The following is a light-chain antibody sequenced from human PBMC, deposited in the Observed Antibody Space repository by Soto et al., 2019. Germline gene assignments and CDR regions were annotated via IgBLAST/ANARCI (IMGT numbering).Light chain of an antibody. J-gene: IGLJ3*02. V-gene: IGLV1-40*01. CDR3: QSYDSSLSGWV. CDR1: SSNIGAGYD. CDR2: GNS. Sequence: QSVLTQPASVSGAPGQRVTISCTGSSSNIGAGYDVHWYQQLPGTAPKFLIYGNSNRPSGVPDRFSGSKSGTSASLAITGLQAEDEADYYCQSYDSSLSGWVFGGGTKVTVL.